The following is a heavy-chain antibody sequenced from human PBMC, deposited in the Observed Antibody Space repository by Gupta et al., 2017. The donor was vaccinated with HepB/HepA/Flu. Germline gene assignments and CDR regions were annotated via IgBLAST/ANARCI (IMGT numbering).Heavy chain of an antibody. D-gene: IGHD5-12*01. CDR2: ISSSGSTI. Sequence: EVQLVESGGGLVQPGGSLRLSCAASGFTFSSYEMNWVRQAPGKGLEWVSYISSSGSTIYYADSVKGRCTISRDNAKNSLYLQMNSLRAEDTAVYYCARWGGGVRGYSGYEEFDYWGQGTLVTVSS. CDR3: ARWGGGVRGYSGYEEFDY. V-gene: IGHV3-48*03. CDR1: GFTFSSYE. J-gene: IGHJ4*02.